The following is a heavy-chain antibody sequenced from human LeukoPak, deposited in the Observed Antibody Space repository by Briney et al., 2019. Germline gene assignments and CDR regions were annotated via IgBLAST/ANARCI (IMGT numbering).Heavy chain of an antibody. CDR2: ISPHNADA. V-gene: IGHV1-18*01. D-gene: IGHD2-21*01. J-gene: IGHJ5*02. Sequence: GASVKVSCKPSGYVFNSYVISWLRQAPGQGPEWMGWISPHNADANYAQKFQGRVTLTTDTSTSTAYMELRSLRSDDTAVYYCARLIAVAGNWFDPWGQGTLVTVSS. CDR3: ARLIAVAGNWFDP. CDR1: GYVFNSYV.